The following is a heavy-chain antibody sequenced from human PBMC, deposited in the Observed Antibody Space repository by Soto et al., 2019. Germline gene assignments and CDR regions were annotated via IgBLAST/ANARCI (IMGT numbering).Heavy chain of an antibody. Sequence: SETLSLTCTVSGGSSNFYWSWIRQSPGKGLEWIGYMYHTGGANYNPSFRGRVTMSVDMSKNQASLKLASVTAADTAVYYCARSLEPSWFDPWGQGTLVTVSS. CDR2: MYHTGGA. CDR1: GGSSNFY. J-gene: IGHJ5*02. CDR3: ARSLEPSWFDP. V-gene: IGHV4-59*01.